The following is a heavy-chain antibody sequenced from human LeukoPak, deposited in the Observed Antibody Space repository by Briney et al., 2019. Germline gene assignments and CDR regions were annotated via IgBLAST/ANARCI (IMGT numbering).Heavy chain of an antibody. CDR3: ARGRRIYWYFDL. CDR1: GGSFSGTY. J-gene: IGHJ2*01. Sequence: SQTLSLTCAVYGGSFSGTYWSCISQHPGNWLGWIGSINLSARTNYNPSLKSRLTISVDTTTNPFSSKLLCSTAADTAVYYCARGRRIYWYFDLWGRGTLVTVSS. D-gene: IGHD2-15*01. V-gene: IGHV4-34*01. CDR2: INLSART.